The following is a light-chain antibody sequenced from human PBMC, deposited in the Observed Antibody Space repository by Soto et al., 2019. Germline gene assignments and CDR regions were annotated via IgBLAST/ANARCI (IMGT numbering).Light chain of an antibody. J-gene: IGKJ4*01. CDR3: QQSYGTPLT. CDR2: AAS. CDR1: QSISNY. V-gene: IGKV1-39*01. Sequence: DMEMTQSPSSLSASVGDRVTITCRASQSISNYLNWYQHKPGKVPNLLIYAASSLQSGVPTRFSGSGSGTDFTLPIISLQPEEFATYYCQQSYGTPLTFGGGTQIAIK.